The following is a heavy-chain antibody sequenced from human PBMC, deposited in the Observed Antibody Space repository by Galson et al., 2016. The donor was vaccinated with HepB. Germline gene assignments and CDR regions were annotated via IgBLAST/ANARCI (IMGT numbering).Heavy chain of an antibody. CDR3: AREIGYVRFGYHYGMDV. CDR2: ITSSNTYT. Sequence: SLRLSCAAPGFTFSDYNLNWVRQAPGKGLEWVSSITSSNTYTYYADSVKGRFTIPRDNAKNSLYLHMNSLRAEDTAMYYCAREIGYVRFGYHYGMDVWGQGTTVTVSS. D-gene: IGHD3-10*01. CDR1: GFTFSDYN. V-gene: IGHV3-21*06. J-gene: IGHJ6*02.